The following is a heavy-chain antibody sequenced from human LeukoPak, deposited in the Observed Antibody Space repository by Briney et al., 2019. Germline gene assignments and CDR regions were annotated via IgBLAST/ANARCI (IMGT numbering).Heavy chain of an antibody. V-gene: IGHV3-11*06. CDR3: VRTTYGDY. D-gene: IGHD1-1*01. Sequence: GGSLRLSCAASGFTFSDYYMSWIRQAPGKGLEWVSYITGSSGYTNYADSVKGRFTISRDNAKNSLHLQLSSLRAEDTAVYYCVRTTYGDYWGQGTLVTVSS. CDR2: ITGSSGYT. J-gene: IGHJ4*02. CDR1: GFTFSDYY.